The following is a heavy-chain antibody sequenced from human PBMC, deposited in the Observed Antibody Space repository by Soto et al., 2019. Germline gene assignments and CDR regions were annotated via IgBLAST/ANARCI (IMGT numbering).Heavy chain of an antibody. Sequence: QVQLVQSGAEVKKPGSSVKVSGKASGGTFSRYTINWVRQAPGQGLEWMGRIIPIAAIANYTQKFQGRVTITVDKSSTTAYMELSSLRSDDTAVYYCARGSTIVRGAPSWFDPWGQGTLVTVSS. CDR3: ARGSTIVRGAPSWFDP. J-gene: IGHJ5*02. V-gene: IGHV1-69*02. CDR1: GGTFSRYT. D-gene: IGHD3-10*01. CDR2: IIPIAAIA.